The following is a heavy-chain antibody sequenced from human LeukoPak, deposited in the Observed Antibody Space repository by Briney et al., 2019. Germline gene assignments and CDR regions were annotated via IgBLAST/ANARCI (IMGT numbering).Heavy chain of an antibody. D-gene: IGHD1-7*01. J-gene: IGHJ4*02. Sequence: ASVKVSCKASGYTFTGYYMHGVRQAPGQGLEWMGWINPNSGGTNYAQKFQGRVTMTRDTSISTAYMELSRLRSDDTAVYYCARESELRGYFDYWGQGTLVTVSS. V-gene: IGHV1-2*02. CDR1: GYTFTGYY. CDR2: INPNSGGT. CDR3: ARESELRGYFDY.